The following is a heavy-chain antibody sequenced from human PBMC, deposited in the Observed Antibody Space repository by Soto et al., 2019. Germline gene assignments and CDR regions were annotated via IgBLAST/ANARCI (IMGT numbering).Heavy chain of an antibody. CDR3: AQSRKRADMLYGMDV. J-gene: IGHJ6*02. D-gene: IGHD2-2*01. CDR1: GGSLSRYS. Sequence: SVKVSYQASGGSLSRYSICLVRQAPGQWLKWRGGNIPLFDTPNYAQKFQGRVTITADDSTSTAYMELSSLTSEDTAVYYCAQSRKRADMLYGMDVWGQGTTVTVSS. CDR2: NIPLFDTP. V-gene: IGHV1-69*13.